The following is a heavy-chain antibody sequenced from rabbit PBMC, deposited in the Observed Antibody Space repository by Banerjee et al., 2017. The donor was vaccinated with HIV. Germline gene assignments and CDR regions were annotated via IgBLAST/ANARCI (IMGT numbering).Heavy chain of an antibody. D-gene: IGHD7-1*01. V-gene: IGHV1S45*01. CDR2: INTISGNT. CDR3: ARDRDGDAGYGSLAL. Sequence: QEQLKESGGGLVQPGGSLTLSCKASGFDFSSYWICWVRQAPGKGLEWIACINTISGNTVYASWAKGRFTISKTSSTTVTLQMTSLTAADTATYFCARDRDGDAGYGSLALWGPGTLVTVS. CDR1: GFDFSSYW. J-gene: IGHJ4*01.